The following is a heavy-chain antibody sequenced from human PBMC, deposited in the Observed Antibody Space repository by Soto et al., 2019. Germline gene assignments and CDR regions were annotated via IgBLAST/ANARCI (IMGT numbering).Heavy chain of an antibody. J-gene: IGHJ6*02. CDR2: IYYSGST. V-gene: IGHV4-30-4*01. CDR1: GGSISSGDYY. Sequence: SETLSLTCTVSGGSISSGDYYWSWIRQPPGKGLEWIGYIYYSGSTYYNPSLKSRVTISVDTSKNQFSLKLSSVTAADTAVYYCARDRPIRGDYYYYYGMDVWGQGTTVTVS. CDR3: ARDRPIRGDYYYYYGMDV.